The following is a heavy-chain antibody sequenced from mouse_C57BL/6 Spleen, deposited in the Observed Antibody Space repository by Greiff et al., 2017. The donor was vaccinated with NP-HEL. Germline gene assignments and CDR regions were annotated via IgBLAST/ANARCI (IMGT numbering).Heavy chain of an antibody. J-gene: IGHJ1*03. Sequence: QVQLKQPGAELVRPGSSVKLSCKASGYTFTSYWMDWVKQRPGQGLEWIGNIYPSDSETHYNQKFKDKATLTVDKSSSTAYMQLSSLTSEDSAVYYCARRGYSGSWYFDVWGTGTTVTVSS. CDR2: IYPSDSET. CDR3: ARRGYSGSWYFDV. D-gene: IGHD1-1*01. V-gene: IGHV1-61*01. CDR1: GYTFTSYW.